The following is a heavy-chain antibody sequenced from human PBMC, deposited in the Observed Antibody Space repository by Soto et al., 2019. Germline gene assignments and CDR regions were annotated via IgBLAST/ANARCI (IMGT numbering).Heavy chain of an antibody. CDR1: GYTFRNYP. CDR2: INAGYGNT. J-gene: IGHJ4*02. V-gene: IGHV1-3*01. Sequence: XSVKVSCTASGYTFRNYPMHLVRQAPGQRLEWMGWINAGYGNTKSSQKFQDRVTISQDTSPSKAYMELNSLRSEDTAVDYCESDTGDGTFDVWGQGTLVTVSS. D-gene: IGHD7-27*01. CDR3: ESDTGDGTFDV.